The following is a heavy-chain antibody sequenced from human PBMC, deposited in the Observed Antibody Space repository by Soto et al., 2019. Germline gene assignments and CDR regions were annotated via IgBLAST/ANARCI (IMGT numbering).Heavy chain of an antibody. J-gene: IGHJ5*02. V-gene: IGHV3-33*01. CDR1: GFSLSGYG. CDR2: IWYDGIRK. CDR3: XRDVXTTSHFNRFDP. Sequence: QVQLVESGGGVIQPGRSLRLSCEVSGFSLSGYGIHWVRQAPGKGLEWVAVIWYDGIRKNYADSVRGRFTVSRDSSKDMVYLQMDSLKVEDTALYYCXRDVXTTSHFNRFDPWGQGVMVSVSS. D-gene: IGHD5-18*01.